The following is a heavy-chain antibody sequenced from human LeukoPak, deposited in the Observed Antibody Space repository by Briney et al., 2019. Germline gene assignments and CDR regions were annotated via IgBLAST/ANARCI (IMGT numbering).Heavy chain of an antibody. CDR2: INPNSGGT. V-gene: IGHV1-2*02. J-gene: IGHJ4*02. D-gene: IGHD3-3*01. CDR3: ARDYDFWSGFDDY. Sequence: GASVKVSCKASGYTFTGYYMHWVRQAPGQGLEWMGWINPNSGGTNYAQKFQGRVTMTRDTSISTAYMELSRLRSDDTAVYYCARDYDFWSGFDDYWGQGTLVTVSS. CDR1: GYTFTGYY.